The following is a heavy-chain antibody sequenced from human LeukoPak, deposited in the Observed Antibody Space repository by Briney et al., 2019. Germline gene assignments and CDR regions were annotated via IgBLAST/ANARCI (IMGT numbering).Heavy chain of an antibody. Sequence: PSETLSLTCTVSGGSISSYYWSWIRQPPGKGLEWIGYTYYSGSTNYNPSLKSRVTISVDTSKNQFSLKLSSVTAADTAVYYCASARNGSYYWFDLWGQGTLVTVSS. J-gene: IGHJ5*02. V-gene: IGHV4-59*01. D-gene: IGHD1-26*01. CDR1: GGSISSYY. CDR3: ASARNGSYYWFDL. CDR2: TYYSGST.